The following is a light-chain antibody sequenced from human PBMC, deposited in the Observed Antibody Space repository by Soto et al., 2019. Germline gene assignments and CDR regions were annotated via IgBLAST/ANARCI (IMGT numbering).Light chain of an antibody. CDR3: FSYTRSSTWV. V-gene: IGLV2-14*03. CDR1: SSDVGSYNY. Sequence: QSALTQPASVSGSPGQSITISCTGTSSDVGSYNYVSWYQQHPGKAPKLMIYDVSNRPSGVSNRFSGSKSGNTASLTISGLQAEHEADYYCFSYTRSSTWVFGGGTKLTVL. J-gene: IGLJ3*02. CDR2: DVS.